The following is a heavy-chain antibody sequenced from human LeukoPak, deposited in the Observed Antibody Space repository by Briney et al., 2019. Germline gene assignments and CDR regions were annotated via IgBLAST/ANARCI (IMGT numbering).Heavy chain of an antibody. Sequence: ASVKVSCKASGYTFTSYALNWVRQAPGQGLEWMGWINTNTGTPTYAQGFTGQFVFSLDTSVSTAYLQITGLEAEDTAVYYCVRGRGASATGNYYYFDYWGQGTLVTVSS. J-gene: IGHJ4*02. CDR3: VRGRGASATGNYYYFDY. D-gene: IGHD6-13*01. CDR2: INTNTGTP. CDR1: GYTFTSYA. V-gene: IGHV7-4-1*02.